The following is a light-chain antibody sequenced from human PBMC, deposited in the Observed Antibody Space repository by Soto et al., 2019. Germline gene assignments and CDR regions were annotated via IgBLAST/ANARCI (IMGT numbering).Light chain of an antibody. J-gene: IGKJ4*01. Sequence: EIVMTQSPATLSVSPGERATLSCRASQSVSSDLAWYHQKPGQAPRLLIYGASTRATGIPARFSGSGSGTEFTLTINSLQSEDFAVYYCQQYNDWPLTFGGGTKVEIK. V-gene: IGKV3-15*01. CDR2: GAS. CDR1: QSVSSD. CDR3: QQYNDWPLT.